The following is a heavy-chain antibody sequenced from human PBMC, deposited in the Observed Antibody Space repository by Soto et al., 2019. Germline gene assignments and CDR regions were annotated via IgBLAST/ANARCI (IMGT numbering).Heavy chain of an antibody. D-gene: IGHD3-3*01. Sequence: QVQLQESGPGLVKPSETLSLTCTISGGSLSGNIYYWSWIRQPPGKGLEWIGYIYHSGSTHNNPSLEGRVTISLNTSKNQFSLKLTSVTAADTAVYYCARASGRITIFGIVIAHYYYGMDVWGQGTTVTVSS. CDR2: IYHSGST. CDR1: GGSLSGNIYY. V-gene: IGHV4-61*01. CDR3: ARASGRITIFGIVIAHYYYGMDV. J-gene: IGHJ6*02.